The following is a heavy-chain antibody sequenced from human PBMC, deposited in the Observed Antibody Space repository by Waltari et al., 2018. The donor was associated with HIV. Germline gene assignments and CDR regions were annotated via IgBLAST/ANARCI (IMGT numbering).Heavy chain of an antibody. J-gene: IGHJ5*02. V-gene: IGHV4-31*03. CDR3: ARETIFGVAAP. D-gene: IGHD3-3*01. Sequence: QVQLQESGPGLVKPSQTLSLTCTVSGGSISSGGYYWSWIRQSPGKGLEWIGYIYYSGTTYYNPSLKSRITISVDTSKNQFSLKLDSVTAADTAVYYCARETIFGVAAPWGQGTLVTVSS. CDR2: IYYSGTT. CDR1: GGSISSGGYY.